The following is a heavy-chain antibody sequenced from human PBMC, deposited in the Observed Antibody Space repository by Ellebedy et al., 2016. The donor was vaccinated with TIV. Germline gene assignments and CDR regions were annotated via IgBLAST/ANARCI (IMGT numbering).Heavy chain of an antibody. J-gene: IGHJ4*02. Sequence: GESLKISCAASGFTFSSYWMHWVRQAPGKGLVWVSRINSDATSTSYADSVKGRFTISSDNAKNTLYLQMNSLRAEDTAVYYCARVKLRWENDNWGQGTLVTVSS. CDR3: ARVKLRWENDN. V-gene: IGHV3-74*01. CDR2: INSDATST. CDR1: GFTFSSYW. D-gene: IGHD4-23*01.